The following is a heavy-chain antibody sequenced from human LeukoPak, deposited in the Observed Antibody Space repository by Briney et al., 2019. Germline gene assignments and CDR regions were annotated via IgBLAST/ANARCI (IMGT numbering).Heavy chain of an antibody. CDR3: AKEEGIVVVPAAAKNPDYYYYGMDV. D-gene: IGHD2-2*01. Sequence: GGSLRLSCAASGFTFSSYGMHWVRQAPGKGLEWVAVISYDGSNKYYADSVKGRFTISRDNFKNTLYLQMNSLRAEDTAVYYCAKEEGIVVVPAAAKNPDYYYYGMDVWGQGTTVTVSS. V-gene: IGHV3-30*18. CDR1: GFTFSSYG. J-gene: IGHJ6*02. CDR2: ISYDGSNK.